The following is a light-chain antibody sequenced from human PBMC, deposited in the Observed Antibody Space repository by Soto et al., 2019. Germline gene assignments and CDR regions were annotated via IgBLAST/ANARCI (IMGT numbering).Light chain of an antibody. Sequence: QSVLTQPPSVSGAPGQRVTISCTGSSSNIGAGYDVHWYQQLPGTAPKLLMYGNSKRPSGVPDRFSGSKSGTSASLAITGLQAEDEADYYCQSYDSSRSGSEVFGTGTKLTVL. J-gene: IGLJ1*01. CDR1: SSNIGAGYD. CDR3: QSYDSSRSGSEV. V-gene: IGLV1-40*01. CDR2: GNS.